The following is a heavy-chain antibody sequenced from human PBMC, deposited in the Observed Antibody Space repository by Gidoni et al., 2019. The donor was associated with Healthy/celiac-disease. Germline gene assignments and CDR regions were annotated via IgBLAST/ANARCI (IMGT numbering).Heavy chain of an antibody. D-gene: IGHD6-19*01. CDR2: INHSGST. J-gene: IGHJ4*02. CDR3: ARGYSSGWYGGN. V-gene: IGHV4-34*01. CDR1: GGSFSGYY. Sequence: QLQLQQRGAVLLKPSATLSLPCAVYGGSFSGYYWSWIRQPQGKGLEWIGEINHSGSTNYNPSLKSRVTISVDTSKNQFALKLSSVTAADTAVYYCARGYSSGWYGGNWGQGTLVTVSS.